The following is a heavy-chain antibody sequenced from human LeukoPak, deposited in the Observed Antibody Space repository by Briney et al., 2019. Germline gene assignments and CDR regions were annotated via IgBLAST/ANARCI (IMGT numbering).Heavy chain of an antibody. CDR3: AKDCSGANCYVS. V-gene: IGHV3-11*05. Sequence: EAGGSLRCSCAASGFTFSDYYMSWIRQAPGKGLEWVSYISSSSSYTNYADPVKGRFTISRDNAKNSLYLQMNSLRAEDTAVYYCAKDCSGANCYVSWGQGTLVTVSS. D-gene: IGHD2-15*01. CDR2: ISSSSSYT. J-gene: IGHJ5*01. CDR1: GFTFSDYY.